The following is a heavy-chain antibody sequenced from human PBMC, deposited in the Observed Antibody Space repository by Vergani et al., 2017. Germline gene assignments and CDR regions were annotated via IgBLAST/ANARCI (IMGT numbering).Heavy chain of an antibody. Sequence: EVQLVESGGGLVKPGGSLRLSCAASGFTFSSYSMNWVRQAPGKGLEWVSSISSSSSYIYYADSVKGRFTISRDNAKNSLYLQMNSLRAEDTAVYYCARDGHWSSTSCYGGTYYYYMDVWGKGTTVTVSS. J-gene: IGHJ6*03. CDR1: GFTFSSYS. CDR2: ISSSSSYI. D-gene: IGHD2-2*01. V-gene: IGHV3-21*01. CDR3: ARDGHWSSTSCYGGTYYYYMDV.